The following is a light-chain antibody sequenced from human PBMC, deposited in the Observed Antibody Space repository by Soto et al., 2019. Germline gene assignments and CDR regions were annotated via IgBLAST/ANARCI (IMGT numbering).Light chain of an antibody. CDR3: LLYYGGARV. CDR1: TGAVTSGYF. CDR2: STN. J-gene: IGLJ3*02. Sequence: QAVVTQEPSLTVSPGGTVTLTYASSTGAVTSGYFPNWFQQKPGHAPRSLIYSTNKKQSWTPARFSGSLLGGKAALTLSGVQPEDEAEYYCLLYYGGARVFGGGTKLTVL. V-gene: IGLV7-43*01.